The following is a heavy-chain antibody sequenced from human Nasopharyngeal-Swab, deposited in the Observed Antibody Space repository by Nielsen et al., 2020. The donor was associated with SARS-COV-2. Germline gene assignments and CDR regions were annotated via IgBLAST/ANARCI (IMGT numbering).Heavy chain of an antibody. CDR3: ARGDYFDY. CDR1: GFTFSDYY. Sequence: GESLKISCAASGFTFSDYYMSWIRQAPGKGLEWVSYISSSSSYTNYADSVKGRFTISRDNSKNTLYLQMNSLRAEDTAVYYCARGDYFDYWGQGTLVTVSS. V-gene: IGHV3-11*05. CDR2: ISSSSSYT. J-gene: IGHJ4*02.